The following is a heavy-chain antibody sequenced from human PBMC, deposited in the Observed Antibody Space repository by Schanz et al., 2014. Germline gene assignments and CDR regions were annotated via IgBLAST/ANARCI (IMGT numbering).Heavy chain of an antibody. Sequence: EVQLVESGGGLVKPGGSLRLSCTASGFSFDSYMNWVRQSPGKGLEWVAFLSFDSRHIHYADSVKGRFTISRDNAKSSLHLQMNSLRADDTAVYYCARDGVAATTDFEYWGQGALVTVSS. CDR3: ARDGVAATTDFEY. D-gene: IGHD1-1*01. CDR1: GFSFDSY. V-gene: IGHV3-21*06. CDR2: LSFDSRHI. J-gene: IGHJ4*02.